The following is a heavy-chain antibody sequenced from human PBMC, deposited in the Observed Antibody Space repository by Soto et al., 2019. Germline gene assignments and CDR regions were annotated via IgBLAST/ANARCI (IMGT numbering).Heavy chain of an antibody. V-gene: IGHV5-51*01. D-gene: IGHD3-22*01. CDR2: IYPGDSDT. CDR1: GYSFTSYW. Sequence: GESLKISCKGSGYSFTSYWIGWVRQMPGKGLEWMGIIYPGDSDTRYSPSFQGQVTISADKSISTAYLQWSSLKASDTAMYYCAVHYYDSSGYYSSLAYFDYWGQGTLVTVSS. CDR3: AVHYYDSSGYYSSLAYFDY. J-gene: IGHJ4*02.